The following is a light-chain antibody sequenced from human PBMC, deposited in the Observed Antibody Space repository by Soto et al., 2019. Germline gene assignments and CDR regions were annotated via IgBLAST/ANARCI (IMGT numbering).Light chain of an antibody. Sequence: EIVLTQSPGTLSLSPGERATLSCRASQSVSSNYLAWYQQNRGQAPRLLIYGASSRAPGIPDRFSGSGSGTDFTLTISRLEPEDFAVYYCQQYGSSRWTFGQGTKVDIK. CDR1: QSVSSNY. CDR2: GAS. CDR3: QQYGSSRWT. J-gene: IGKJ1*01. V-gene: IGKV3-20*01.